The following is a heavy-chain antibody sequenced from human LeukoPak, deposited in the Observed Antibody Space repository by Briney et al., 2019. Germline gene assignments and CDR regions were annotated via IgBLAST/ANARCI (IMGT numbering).Heavy chain of an antibody. V-gene: IGHV3-74*01. D-gene: IGHD3-10*01. CDR3: ARAVTYFYGSVTYDWFDP. CDR2: IESGGST. CDR1: GFTFSSYW. J-gene: IGHJ5*02. Sequence: GGSLRLSCAASGFTFSSYWMHWVRQTPGKGLMWVSRIESGGSTIYADSVKDRFTISRDNGKNTVYLQMNSLRVDDTAMYYCARAVTYFYGSVTYDWFDPWGQGTLVTVSS.